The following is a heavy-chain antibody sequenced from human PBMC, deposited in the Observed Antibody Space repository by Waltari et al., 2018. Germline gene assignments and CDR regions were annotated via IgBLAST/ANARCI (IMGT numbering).Heavy chain of an antibody. CDR3: ARKGIAAAVDI. V-gene: IGHV4-39*01. D-gene: IGHD6-13*01. J-gene: IGHJ3*02. Sequence: QLQLQESGPGLVKPSETLSLTCTVSGGSISSSSYYWGWIRQPPGKGLEWIGSIYYSGSTYYNPYLKSRVTISVDTSKNQFSLKLSSVTAADTAVYYCARKGIAAAVDIWCQGTMVTVSS. CDR1: GGSISSSSYY. CDR2: IYYSGST.